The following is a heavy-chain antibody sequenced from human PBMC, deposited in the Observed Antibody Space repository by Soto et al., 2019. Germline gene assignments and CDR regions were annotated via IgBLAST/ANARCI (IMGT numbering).Heavy chain of an antibody. V-gene: IGHV4-59*01. CDR2: IYYRGIT. CDR3: ARCKWYFDL. CDR1: GGSISSYY. J-gene: IGHJ2*01. Sequence: QVQLQESGPGLVKPSETLSLTCTVSGGSISSYYWSWIRQPPGKGLEWIGYIYYRGITNYNPSLKSRVTISVDTPKNQFSLKLSSVTAADTAMYYCARCKWYFDLWGRGTLVTVSS.